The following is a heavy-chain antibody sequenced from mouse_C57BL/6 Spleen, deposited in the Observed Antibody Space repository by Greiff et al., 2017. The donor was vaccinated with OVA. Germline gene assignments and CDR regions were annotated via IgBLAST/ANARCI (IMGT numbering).Heavy chain of an antibody. J-gene: IGHJ1*03. V-gene: IGHV1-42*01. Sequence: VQLQQSGPELVKPGASVKISCKASGYSFTGYYMNWVKQSPEKSLEWIGEINPSTGGTTYNQKFKAKATLTVDKSSSTAYMQLKSLTSEDSAVYYCAGWPIYDGSYVGYFDVWGTGTTVTVAS. D-gene: IGHD2-3*01. CDR1: GYSFTGYY. CDR3: AGWPIYDGSYVGYFDV. CDR2: INPSTGGT.